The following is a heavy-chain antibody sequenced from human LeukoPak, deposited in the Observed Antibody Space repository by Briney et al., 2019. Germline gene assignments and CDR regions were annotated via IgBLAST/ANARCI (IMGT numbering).Heavy chain of an antibody. V-gene: IGHV4-39*01. CDR2: IYYSGST. J-gene: IGHJ4*02. D-gene: IGHD1-26*01. CDR3: ARLSDRLGGALDY. CDR1: GCSISSSSYY. Sequence: SETLSLTCTVSGCSISSSSYYWGWIRQPPGKGLEWIGSIYYSGSTYYNPSLKSRVTISVDTSKNQFSLKLSSVTAADTAVYYCARLSDRLGGALDYWGQGTLVTVSS.